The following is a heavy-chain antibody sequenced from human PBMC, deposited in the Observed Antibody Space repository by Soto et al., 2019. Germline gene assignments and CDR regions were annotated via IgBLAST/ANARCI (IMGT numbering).Heavy chain of an antibody. CDR1: GFTFSSYA. Sequence: EVQLLESGGGLVQPGGSLRLSCAASGFTFSSYATSWLRQAPGKGLEWVSAISGSPATTFYADSVKGRFTVSRDNSKNTLYLQMNSLRAEDTAVYYCARGPRYGSGYSCDFYMDVWGKGSTVSVSS. V-gene: IGHV3-23*01. CDR2: ISGSPATT. CDR3: ARGPRYGSGYSCDFYMDV. J-gene: IGHJ6*03. D-gene: IGHD3-22*01.